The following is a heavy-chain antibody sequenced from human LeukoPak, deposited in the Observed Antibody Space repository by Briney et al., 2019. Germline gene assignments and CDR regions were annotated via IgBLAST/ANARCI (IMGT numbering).Heavy chain of an antibody. Sequence: PGGSLRLSCAASGFTVSSNYMSWVRQAPGKGLEWVSVIYSGGSTYYADSVKGRFTISRDNSKNTLYLQVNSLRAEDTAVYYCARAPGYYYGMDVWGQGTTVTVSS. CDR1: GFTVSSNY. D-gene: IGHD3-10*01. CDR3: ARAPGYYYGMDV. V-gene: IGHV3-66*01. CDR2: IYSGGST. J-gene: IGHJ6*02.